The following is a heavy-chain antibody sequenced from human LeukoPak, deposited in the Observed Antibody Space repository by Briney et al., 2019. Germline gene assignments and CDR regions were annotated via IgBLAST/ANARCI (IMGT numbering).Heavy chain of an antibody. V-gene: IGHV3-23*01. J-gene: IGHJ3*02. CDR2: ISDSGGST. CDR3: ARERVVVITHRHSDAFDI. CDR1: GFTFSSYA. Sequence: QTGGSLRLSCAASGFTFSSYAMSWVRQAPGKGLEWVSVISDSGGSTYYADSVKGRLTLSRDNSKNTLYLQMNSLRAEDTAVYYCARERVVVITHRHSDAFDIWGQGTMVTVSS. D-gene: IGHD3-22*01.